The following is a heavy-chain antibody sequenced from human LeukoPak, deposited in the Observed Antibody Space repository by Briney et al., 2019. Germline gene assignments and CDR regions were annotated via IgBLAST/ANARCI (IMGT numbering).Heavy chain of an antibody. D-gene: IGHD2-2*01. CDR3: ARSLPVPAATNWFDP. J-gene: IGHJ5*02. CDR1: GYTLTELS. V-gene: IGHV1-24*01. CDR2: FDPEDGET. Sequence: GASVKVSCKVSGYTLTELSMHWVRQAPGKGLEWMGGFDPEDGETIYAQKFQGRVTMTEDTSTDTAYMELSSLRSDDTAVYYCARSLPVPAATNWFDPWGQGTLVTVSS.